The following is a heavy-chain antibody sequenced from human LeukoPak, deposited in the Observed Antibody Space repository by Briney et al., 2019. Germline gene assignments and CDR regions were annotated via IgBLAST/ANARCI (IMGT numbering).Heavy chain of an antibody. V-gene: IGHV4-59*08. CDR1: GGSINDYY. CDR2: IYYTGST. CDR3: ARRGYNTLTGYFAFDY. J-gene: IGHJ4*02. D-gene: IGHD3-9*01. Sequence: SDTLSLTCTVSGGSINDYYWSWIRQPPGTGLEWVGYIYYTGSTNYNPSLKSRLTISIDTSKRQFSLRLSSVTAADSAMYYCARRGYNTLTGYFAFDYWGQGVLVTVSS.